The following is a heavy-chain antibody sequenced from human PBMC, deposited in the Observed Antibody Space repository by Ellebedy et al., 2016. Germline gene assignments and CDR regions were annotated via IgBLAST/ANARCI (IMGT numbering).Heavy chain of an antibody. CDR1: GYTFTAYY. CDR2: IKPTGDFI. J-gene: IGHJ4*02. Sequence: ASVKVSCKASGYTFTAYYLHWVRQAPGQGLEYMGIIKPTGDFIRYSQKFQGRVTMTRDSSTSTVYMELSSLRSEDTAVYYCAREIPEAYYFDFWGQGTLVTVSS. CDR3: AREIPEAYYFDF. V-gene: IGHV1-46*01. D-gene: IGHD2-21*01.